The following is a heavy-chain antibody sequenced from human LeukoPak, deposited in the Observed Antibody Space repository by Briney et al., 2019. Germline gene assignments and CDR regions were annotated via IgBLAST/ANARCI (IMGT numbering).Heavy chain of an antibody. J-gene: IGHJ4*02. V-gene: IGHV4-59*08. CDR3: ARLHYDYVWGSYRQYYFDY. D-gene: IGHD3-16*02. CDR1: GGSISSYY. CDR2: IYYSGST. Sequence: PSETLSLTCTVSGGSISSYYWSWIRQPPGKGLEWIGYIYYSGSTNYNPSLTSRVTISVDTSKNQFSLKLSSVTAADTAVYYCARLHYDYVWGSYRQYYFDYWGQGTLVTVSS.